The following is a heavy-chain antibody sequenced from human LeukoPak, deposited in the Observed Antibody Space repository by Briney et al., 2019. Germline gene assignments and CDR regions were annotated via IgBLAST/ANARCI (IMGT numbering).Heavy chain of an antibody. D-gene: IGHD3-3*01. CDR1: GYTFTSNY. CDR3: TSGVGVAIFGVGGQAFDI. V-gene: IGHV1-46*03. Sequence: GASVKVSCKASGYTFTSNYMYWVRQAPGQGLEWMGIINPSGGTTRYAQKFQGRVTMTRDKSTSTLYMELSSLRSEQTAVDYCTSGVGVAIFGVGGQAFDIWGQGTMVTVSS. J-gene: IGHJ3*02. CDR2: INPSGGTT.